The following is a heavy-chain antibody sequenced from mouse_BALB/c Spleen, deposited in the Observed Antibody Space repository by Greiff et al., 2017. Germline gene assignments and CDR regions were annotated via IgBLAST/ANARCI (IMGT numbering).Heavy chain of an antibody. J-gene: IGHJ4*01. Sequence: VQRVESGPGLVAPSQSLSITCTVSGFSLTGYGVNWVRQPPGKGLEWLGMIWGDGSTDYNSALKSRLSISKDNSKSQVFLKMNSLQTDDTARYYCAREGDDYDGNYYAMDYWGQGTSVTVSS. CDR1: GFSLTGYG. V-gene: IGHV2-6-7*01. D-gene: IGHD2-4*01. CDR2: IWGDGST. CDR3: AREGDDYDGNYYAMDY.